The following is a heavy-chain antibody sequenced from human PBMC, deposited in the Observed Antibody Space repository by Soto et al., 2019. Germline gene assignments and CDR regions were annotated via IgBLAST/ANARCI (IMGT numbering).Heavy chain of an antibody. Sequence: LRRSCARSGFTLRSYWMDWVRQRPGKGLVWVAPINSDGTSASDADPVNGRFTVSRDNAKNTLYLQMNSLRAEDTAVYYCARGYCSSSSCYTGVIGSYWGPGSLGTVSS. D-gene: IGHD2-2*01. CDR3: ARGYCSSSSCYTGVIGSY. CDR1: GFTLRSYW. V-gene: IGHV3-74*01. J-gene: IGHJ4*02. CDR2: INSDGTSA.